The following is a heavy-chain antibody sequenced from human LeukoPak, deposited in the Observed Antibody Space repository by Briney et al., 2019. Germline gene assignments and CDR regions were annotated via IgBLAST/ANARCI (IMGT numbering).Heavy chain of an antibody. Sequence: SESLSLTCTVSGGSISSYYWSWIRQPPGKGLEWIGYIYYSESTNYNPSLKSRVTISVDTSKNQFSLKLSSVTAADTAVYYCAAGRRERTFDYWGQGTLVTVSS. CDR2: IYYSEST. D-gene: IGHD1-26*01. J-gene: IGHJ4*02. CDR3: AAGRRERTFDY. CDR1: GGSISSYY. V-gene: IGHV4-59*08.